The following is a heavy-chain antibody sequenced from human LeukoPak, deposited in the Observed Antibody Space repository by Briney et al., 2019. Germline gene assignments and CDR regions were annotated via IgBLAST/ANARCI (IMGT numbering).Heavy chain of an antibody. Sequence: ASVKVSCKASGYTFTSYYMHWVRQAPGQGLEWMGIINPSGGSTSYAQKFQGRVTMTRDTSTSTVYMELSSLRSEDTAVYYCARDLDYYGSSGYYYARVKATGFDYWGQGTLVTVSS. D-gene: IGHD3-22*01. CDR2: INPSGGST. CDR3: ARDLDYYGSSGYYYARVKATGFDY. J-gene: IGHJ4*02. V-gene: IGHV1-46*01. CDR1: GYTFTSYY.